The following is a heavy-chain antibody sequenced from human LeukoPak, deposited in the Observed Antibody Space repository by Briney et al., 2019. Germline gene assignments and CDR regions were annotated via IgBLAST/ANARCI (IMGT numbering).Heavy chain of an antibody. CDR3: AREVKILWIGEPNEYYFDY. V-gene: IGHV3-7*01. Sequence: GGSLRLSCAASGFTFSSYWMSWVLQAPGKGLEWVANIKQDGSEKYYVDSVKGRFTISRDNAKNSLYLQMNSLRAEDTAVYYCAREVKILWIGEPNEYYFDYWGQGTLVTVSS. CDR2: IKQDGSEK. J-gene: IGHJ4*02. D-gene: IGHD3-10*01. CDR1: GFTFSSYW.